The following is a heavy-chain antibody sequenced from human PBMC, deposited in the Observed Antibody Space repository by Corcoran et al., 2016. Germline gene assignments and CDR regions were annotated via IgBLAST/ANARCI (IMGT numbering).Heavy chain of an antibody. Sequence: QVQLVESGGGVVQPGRSLRLSCAASGFTFSSYGMHWVRQAPGKGLEWVAVISYDGSNKYYADSVKGRFTISRDNSKNTLYLQMNSLRAEDTAVYYCAREKTDSSSWRGFDYWGQGTLVTVSS. J-gene: IGHJ4*02. CDR1: GFTFSSYG. D-gene: IGHD6-13*01. V-gene: IGHV3-30*03. CDR3: AREKTDSSSWRGFDY. CDR2: ISYDGSNK.